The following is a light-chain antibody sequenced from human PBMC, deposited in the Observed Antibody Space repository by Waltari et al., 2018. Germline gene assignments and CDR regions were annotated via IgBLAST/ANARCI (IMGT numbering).Light chain of an antibody. Sequence: EIVMTQSPATLSVSPGERATLSCRASQSVSSNLAWYQQKPGQAPRLLIYGAFTRPTGIPARFSGSGSVTEFTLTISSPQSEDFAVYYCQQYNNWPPFTFGPGTKVDGK. V-gene: IGKV3-15*01. CDR1: QSVSSN. CDR3: QQYNNWPPFT. CDR2: GAF. J-gene: IGKJ3*01.